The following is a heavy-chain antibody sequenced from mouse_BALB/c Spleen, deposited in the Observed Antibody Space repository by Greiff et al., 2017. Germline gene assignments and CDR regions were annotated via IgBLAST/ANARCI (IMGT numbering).Heavy chain of an antibody. CDR2: IDPANGNT. V-gene: IGHV14-3*02. CDR1: GFNIKDTY. J-gene: IGHJ3*01. D-gene: IGHD1-1*01. Sequence: VHVKQSGAELVKPGASVKLSCTASGFNIKDTYMHWVKQRPEQGLEWIGRIDPANGNTKYDPKFQGKATITADTSSNTAYLQLSSLTSEDTAVYYCAYGSSYWFAYWGQGTLVTVSA. CDR3: AYGSSYWFAY.